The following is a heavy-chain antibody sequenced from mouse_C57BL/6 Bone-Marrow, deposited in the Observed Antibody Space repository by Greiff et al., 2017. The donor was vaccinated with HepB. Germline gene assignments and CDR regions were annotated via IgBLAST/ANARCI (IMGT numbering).Heavy chain of an antibody. J-gene: IGHJ1*03. Sequence: EVQLVESGEGLVKPGGSLKLSCAASGFTFSSYAMSWVRQTPEKRLEWVAYISSGGDYIYYADTVKGRFTISRDNARNTLYLQMSSLKSEDTAMYYCTRERIYYYGSSYWYFDVWGTGTTVTVSS. V-gene: IGHV5-9-1*02. CDR1: GFTFSSYA. CDR2: ISSGGDYI. CDR3: TRERIYYYGSSYWYFDV. D-gene: IGHD1-1*01.